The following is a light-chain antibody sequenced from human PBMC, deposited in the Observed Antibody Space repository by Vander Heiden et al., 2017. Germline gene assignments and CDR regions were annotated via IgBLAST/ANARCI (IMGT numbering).Light chain of an antibody. CDR3: CSRAGSLTYV. CDR1: SSDVGGYNY. J-gene: IGLJ1*01. CDR2: EVN. Sequence: QTVLTQPAPVSGSHGQSTTLSCPGTSSDVGGYNYVSWYQQHPGKVPKLIIFEVNNRPSGVSTRFSGFKSGNTASLTISGLQAEDEADYYCCSRAGSLTYVFGTGTQVTVL. V-gene: IGLV2-14*01.